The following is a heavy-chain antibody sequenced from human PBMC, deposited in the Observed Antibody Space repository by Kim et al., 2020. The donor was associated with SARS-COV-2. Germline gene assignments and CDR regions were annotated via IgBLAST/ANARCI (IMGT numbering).Heavy chain of an antibody. CDR3: AKDPLMYYYGSGSPAPGDY. J-gene: IGHJ4*02. Sequence: GGSLRLSCAASGFTFSSYAMSWVRQAPGKGLEWVSAISGSGGSTYYADSVKGRFTISRDNSKNTLYLQMNSLRAEDTAVYYCAKDPLMYYYGSGSPAPGDYWGQGTLVTVSS. CDR1: GFTFSSYA. D-gene: IGHD3-10*01. CDR2: ISGSGGST. V-gene: IGHV3-23*01.